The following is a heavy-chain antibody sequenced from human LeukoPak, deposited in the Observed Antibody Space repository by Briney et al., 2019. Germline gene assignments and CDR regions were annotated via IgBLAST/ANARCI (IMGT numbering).Heavy chain of an antibody. Sequence: SETLSLTCAVYGGSFSGYYWSWIRQPPGKGLEWIGEINHSGSTNYNPSLKSRVTISVDTSKNQFSLKLSSVTAADTAVYYCARLRLWFGYYYYYYMDVWGKGTTVTISS. V-gene: IGHV4-34*01. CDR1: GGSFSGYY. CDR2: INHSGST. CDR3: ARLRLWFGYYYYYYMDV. D-gene: IGHD3-10*01. J-gene: IGHJ6*03.